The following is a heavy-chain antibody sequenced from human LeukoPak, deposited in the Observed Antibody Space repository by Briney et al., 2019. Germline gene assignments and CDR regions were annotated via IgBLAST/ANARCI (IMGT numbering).Heavy chain of an antibody. CDR1: GYTFTSYG. D-gene: IGHD2-8*01. V-gene: IGHV1-18*01. CDR3: AREGMLFAAHGNYFDY. CDR2: ISAYNGNT. Sequence: VASVKVSCKASGYTFTSYGISWVRQAPGQGLEWMGWISAYNGNTNYAQKLQGRVTMTTDTSTSTAYMELSRLRSDDTAVYYCAREGMLFAAHGNYFDYWGQGTLVTVAS. J-gene: IGHJ4*02.